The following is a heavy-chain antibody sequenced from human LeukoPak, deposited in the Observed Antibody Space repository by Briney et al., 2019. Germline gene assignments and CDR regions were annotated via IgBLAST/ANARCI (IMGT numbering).Heavy chain of an antibody. CDR1: GDIVSSNSAA. CDR2: TYYRSKWYN. CDR3: ARGNYYDSSAPNGMDV. Sequence: SQTLSLTCAISGDIVSSNSAAWNWIRQSPSRGLEWLGRTYYRSKWYNDYAVSVKSRITINPDTSKNQFSLQLNSVTPEDTAVYYCARGNYYDSSAPNGMDVWGQGTTVTVSS. D-gene: IGHD3-22*01. J-gene: IGHJ6*02. V-gene: IGHV6-1*01.